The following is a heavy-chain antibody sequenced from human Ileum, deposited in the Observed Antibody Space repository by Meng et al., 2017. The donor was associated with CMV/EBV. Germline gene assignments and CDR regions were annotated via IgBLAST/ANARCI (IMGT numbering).Heavy chain of an antibody. CDR3: VRDQDYGLLDS. Sequence: LQGWGTSRVEPSETLSRTCSVPGDSISLHYWNWIRQPAGKGLEWIGRIYVSGSTNYNSSLRSRITLSVDKAKNQFSLNLNSVTAADTAVYYCVRDQDYGLLDSWGQGTLVTVSS. CDR2: IYVSGST. J-gene: IGHJ4*02. CDR1: GDSISLHY. V-gene: IGHV4-4*07. D-gene: IGHD4-17*01.